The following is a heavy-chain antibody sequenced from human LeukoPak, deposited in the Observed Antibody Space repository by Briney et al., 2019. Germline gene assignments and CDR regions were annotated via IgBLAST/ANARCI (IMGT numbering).Heavy chain of an antibody. J-gene: IGHJ4*02. CDR3: ARGPIAAAGPPFDY. CDR2: IYYSGST. Sequence: KTSGTLSLTCAVSGGSISSYYWSWIRQPPGKGLEWIGYIYYSGSTNYNPSLKSRVTISVDTSKNQFSLKLSSVTAADTAVYYCARGPIAAAGPPFDYWGQGTLVTVSS. D-gene: IGHD6-13*01. CDR1: GGSISSYY. V-gene: IGHV4-59*01.